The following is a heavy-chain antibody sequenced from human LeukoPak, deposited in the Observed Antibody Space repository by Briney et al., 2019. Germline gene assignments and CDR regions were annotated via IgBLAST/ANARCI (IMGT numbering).Heavy chain of an antibody. J-gene: IGHJ4*02. CDR1: GFTFSSHW. Sequence: GGSLRLSCAASGFTFSSHWMYWVRQGPGKGLVWVSRINTDGSGTAYANSVKGRFTISRDNAKNTLYMQMHSLRAEDTAVYYCASGKTYGLYQFDYWGQGSLVTVSS. V-gene: IGHV3-74*01. CDR3: ASGKTYGLYQFDY. D-gene: IGHD2-2*02. CDR2: INTDGSGT.